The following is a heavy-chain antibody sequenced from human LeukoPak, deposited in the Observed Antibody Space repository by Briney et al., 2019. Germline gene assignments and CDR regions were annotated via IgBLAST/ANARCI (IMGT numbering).Heavy chain of an antibody. V-gene: IGHV3-11*01. CDR3: ARDPSLVGATQYYFDY. J-gene: IGHJ4*02. D-gene: IGHD1-26*01. Sequence: GVSLRLSCAASGFTFSDYYRSWIRQAPGKGLEWVSYISSSGSTIYYADSVKGRFTISRDNAKNSLYLQMNSLRAEDTAVYYCARDPSLVGATQYYFDYWGQGTLVTVSS. CDR1: GFTFSDYY. CDR2: ISSSGSTI.